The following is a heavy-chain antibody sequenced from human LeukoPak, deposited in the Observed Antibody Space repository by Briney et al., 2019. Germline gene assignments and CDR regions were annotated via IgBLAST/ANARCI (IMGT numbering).Heavy chain of an antibody. J-gene: IGHJ4*02. CDR3: ARDREYGDYFDY. CDR2: IWYDGSNK. Sequence: PGGSLRLSCAASGFTFSSYGMHWVRQAPGKGLEWVAVIWYDGSNKYYADSVKGRFTISRDNSKNTLYLQMNSLRAEDTAVYYCARDREYGDYFDYWGQGTLVTVSS. CDR1: GFTFSSYG. V-gene: IGHV3-33*01. D-gene: IGHD4-17*01.